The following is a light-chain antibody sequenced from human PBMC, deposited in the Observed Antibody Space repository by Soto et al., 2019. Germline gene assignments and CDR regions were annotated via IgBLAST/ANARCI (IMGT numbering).Light chain of an antibody. J-gene: IGLJ1*01. CDR3: NSYTSSSTYV. CDR1: TSDVGRYNY. V-gene: IGLV2-14*01. Sequence: QSALTQPASVSGSPGQSITIPCTGPTSDVGRYNYVSWYQQHPGKAPKLIIYDVSNRPSGVSNRFSGSKSGNTASLTISGLQAEDEADYYCNSYTSSSTYVFGTGTKLTVL. CDR2: DVS.